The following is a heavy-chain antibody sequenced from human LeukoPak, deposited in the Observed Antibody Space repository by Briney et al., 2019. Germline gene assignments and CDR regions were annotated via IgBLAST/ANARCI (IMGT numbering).Heavy chain of an antibody. CDR1: GGSISSGSYS. CDR3: ARVPHCDSNGCYDGGRYCEH. D-gene: IGHD3-22*01. V-gene: IGHV4-30-2*01. CDR2: IYHSGNI. J-gene: IGHJ4*02. Sequence: SETLSLTCTVSGGSISSGSYSWSWIRQPPGKGLEWIGYIYHSGNIYYNPSLKSRVTISVDTSKNQFSLKLSSVTAADTAVYYCARVPHCDSNGCYDGGRYCEHWGQGALVTVSS.